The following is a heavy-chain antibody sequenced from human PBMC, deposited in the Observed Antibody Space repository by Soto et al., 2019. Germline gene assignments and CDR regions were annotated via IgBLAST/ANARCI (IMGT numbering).Heavy chain of an antibody. Sequence: GGSLRLSCAASGLTFRNYGMHWVRQAPGKGLVWVSRINGDGSDIKYADSVKGRFTISRDNAKNTVYLQMNSLRADDTAVYYCARDQTTGDWFDAWGQGALVTVSS. CDR2: INGDGSDI. CDR1: GLTFRNYG. J-gene: IGHJ5*02. CDR3: ARDQTTGDWFDA. D-gene: IGHD4-17*01. V-gene: IGHV3-74*03.